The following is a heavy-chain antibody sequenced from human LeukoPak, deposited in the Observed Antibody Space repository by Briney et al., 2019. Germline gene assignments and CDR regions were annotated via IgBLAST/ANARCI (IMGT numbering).Heavy chain of an antibody. V-gene: IGHV4-39*01. Sequence: PSETLSLTCTVSGGSISSSSYYWGWIRQPPGKGLEWIGSIYYSGSTYYNPSLKSRVTISVDTSKNQFSLKLSSVTAADTAVYYCARQGGYDFGELGWFDPWGQGTLVTVSS. J-gene: IGHJ5*02. CDR1: GGSISSSSYY. D-gene: IGHD5-12*01. CDR3: ARQGGYDFGELGWFDP. CDR2: IYYSGST.